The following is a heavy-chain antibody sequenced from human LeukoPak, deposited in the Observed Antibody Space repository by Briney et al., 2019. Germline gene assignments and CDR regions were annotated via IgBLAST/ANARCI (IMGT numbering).Heavy chain of an antibody. D-gene: IGHD3-10*01. Sequence: GGSLRLSCAASGFTFSDYYMSWLRQAPGKGLEWVSYISSSGSTIYYADSVKGRFTISRDNAKNSLYLQMNSLRAEDTAVYYCARAYQWFGELYLDYWGQGTLVTVSS. V-gene: IGHV3-11*01. CDR3: ARAYQWFGELYLDY. CDR1: GFTFSDYY. CDR2: ISSSGSTI. J-gene: IGHJ4*02.